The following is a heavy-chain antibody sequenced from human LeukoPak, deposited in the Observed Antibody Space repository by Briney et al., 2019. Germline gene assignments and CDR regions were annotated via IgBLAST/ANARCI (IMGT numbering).Heavy chain of an antibody. CDR2: LNGDGTNI. V-gene: IGHV3-74*01. CDR3: ARSQSGVFDV. CDR1: GFTFSNYR. D-gene: IGHD2-8*01. Sequence: GGSLRLSCVASGFTFSNYRMQWVRQVPGKGLVWVSRLNGDGTNIIYADSVKGRFTISRDNAENTLYLQMNSLRAEDTALYYCARSQSGVFDVWGQGTMVTVSS. J-gene: IGHJ3*01.